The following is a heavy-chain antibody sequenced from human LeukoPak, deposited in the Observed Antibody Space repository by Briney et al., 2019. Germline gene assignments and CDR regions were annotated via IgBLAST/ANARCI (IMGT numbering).Heavy chain of an antibody. Sequence: PSETLSLTCTVSDGSSSYYYWSWIRQPAGKGLEWIGRIYVGGSTNYSPSLKSRVSMSLDKSKNQLSLKLISVSAADTAVYYCARWHMNSQDVWGRGTAVTVS. CDR1: DGSSSYYY. J-gene: IGHJ6*02. CDR3: ARWHMNSQDV. CDR2: IYVGGST. V-gene: IGHV4-4*07. D-gene: IGHD4-23*01.